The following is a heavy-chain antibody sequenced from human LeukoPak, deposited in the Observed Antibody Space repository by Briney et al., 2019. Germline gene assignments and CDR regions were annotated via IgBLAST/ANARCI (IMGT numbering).Heavy chain of an antibody. CDR2: TYYSGST. V-gene: IGHV4-39*01. J-gene: IGHJ4*02. D-gene: IGHD2-15*01. CDR3: ARLMVVAATIDY. Sequence: PSETLSLTCTVSGGSISSSSYYWGWIRQPPGKGLEWIGSTYYSGSTYYNPSLKSRVTISVDTSKNQFSLKLSSVTAADTAVYYCARLMVVAATIDYWGQGTLVTVSS. CDR1: GGSISSSSYY.